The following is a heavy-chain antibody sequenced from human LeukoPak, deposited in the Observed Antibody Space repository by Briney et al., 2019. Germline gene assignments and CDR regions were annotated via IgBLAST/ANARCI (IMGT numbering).Heavy chain of an antibody. D-gene: IGHD1-26*01. J-gene: IGHJ4*02. CDR1: GCSLTEVC. V-gene: IGHV1-24*01. CDR2: FDPEDGET. CDR3: ATDLSGSYSYFDY. Sequence: VAGCSLTEVCRYRLRPDHGKGHEWEGGFDPEDGETIYAQKFQGRVTMTEDTSTDTAYMELSSLRSEDTAVYYCATDLSGSYSYFDYWGQGTLVTVSS.